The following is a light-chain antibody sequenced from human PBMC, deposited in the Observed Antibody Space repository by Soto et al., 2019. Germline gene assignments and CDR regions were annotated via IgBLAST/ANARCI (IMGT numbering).Light chain of an antibody. Sequence: DIVMTQSPLSLPVTPGEPASISCRSSQSLLHSNGYNYLDWYLQKPGQSPQILIYLGSHRASVAPDRFSGSGSGTDVTLKISRVEAEDVGVYYCMQALQTPTFGGGTRVEIK. J-gene: IGKJ4*01. CDR1: QSLLHSNGYNY. CDR2: LGS. CDR3: MQALQTPT. V-gene: IGKV2-28*01.